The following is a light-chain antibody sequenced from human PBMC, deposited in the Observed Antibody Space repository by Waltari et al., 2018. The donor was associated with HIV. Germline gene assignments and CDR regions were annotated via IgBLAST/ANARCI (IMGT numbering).Light chain of an antibody. V-gene: IGLV2-14*01. CDR2: EVS. Sequence: QSVLTQPASVSGSPGQSLTLSCPGTTNDIGPYTYVSWYQQSPDKAPKLIIYEVSNRPSGISSRFSGSKSGNTASLTISGLQADDEAYYHCSSYSRGALLFGGGTKVTVL. CDR3: SSYSRGALL. J-gene: IGLJ2*01. CDR1: TNDIGPYTY.